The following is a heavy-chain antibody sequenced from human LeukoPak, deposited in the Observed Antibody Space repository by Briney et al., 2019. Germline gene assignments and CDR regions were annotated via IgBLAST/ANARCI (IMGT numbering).Heavy chain of an antibody. CDR2: ISGSGYST. CDR3: AKDGRRDGYNSGAFDI. D-gene: IGHD5-24*01. CDR1: GFTFSTYA. J-gene: IGHJ3*02. V-gene: IGHV3-23*01. Sequence: GGSLRLSCAASGFTFSTYAMSWVRQAPGKGLERVSAISGSGYSTYYADSVKGRFTISRDNSKNTLYLQMDSLRAEDTAVYYCAKDGRRDGYNSGAFDIWGQGTMVTVSS.